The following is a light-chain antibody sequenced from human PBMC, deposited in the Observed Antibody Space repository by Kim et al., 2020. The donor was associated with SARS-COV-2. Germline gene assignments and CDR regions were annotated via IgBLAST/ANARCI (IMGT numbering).Light chain of an antibody. J-gene: IGLJ2*01. CDR3: SSYTSSSTFV. Sequence: GQSATISCTGTSSDVGSYNRVSWYQQPPGTAPKLMIYEVNNRPSGVPDRFSGSKSGNTASLTISGLQAEDEADYYCSSYTSSSTFVFGGGTQLTVL. CDR1: SSDVGSYNR. V-gene: IGLV2-18*02. CDR2: EVN.